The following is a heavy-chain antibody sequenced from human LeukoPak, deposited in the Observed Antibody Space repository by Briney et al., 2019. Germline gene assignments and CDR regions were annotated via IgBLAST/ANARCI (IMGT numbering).Heavy chain of an antibody. J-gene: IGHJ5*02. Sequence: ASVKVSCKASGYTFTSYYMHWVRQAPGQGLEWMGMINPRGGSTSYAQKFQGRVTMTRDMSTSTVYMELSSLRSEDTAVYYCARDRLAYCGGDCSNWFDPWGQGTLVTVSS. CDR3: ARDRLAYCGGDCSNWFDP. CDR1: GYTFTSYY. V-gene: IGHV1-46*01. CDR2: INPRGGST. D-gene: IGHD2-21*02.